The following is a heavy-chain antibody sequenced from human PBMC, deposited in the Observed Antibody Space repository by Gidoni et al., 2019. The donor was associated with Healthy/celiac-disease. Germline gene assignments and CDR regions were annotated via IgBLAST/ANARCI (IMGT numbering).Heavy chain of an antibody. Sequence: QVQLQESGPGLGKPSETLSLTCTVSGGSISSYYWSWIRQPPGKGLEWIGYIYYSGSTNYNPSLKSRVTISVDTSKNQFSLKLSSVTAADTAVYYCARDQLDYGDYGYYFDYWGQGTLVTVSS. D-gene: IGHD4-17*01. V-gene: IGHV4-59*01. CDR2: IYYSGST. CDR3: ARDQLDYGDYGYYFDY. CDR1: GGSISSYY. J-gene: IGHJ4*02.